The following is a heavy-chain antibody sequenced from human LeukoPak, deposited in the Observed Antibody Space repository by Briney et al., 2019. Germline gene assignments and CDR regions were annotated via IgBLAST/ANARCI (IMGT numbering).Heavy chain of an antibody. CDR1: GFTFSSYA. CDR2: ISYDGSNK. V-gene: IGHV3-30-3*01. CDR3: ANLNAPYCGNFDY. Sequence: GGSLRLSCAASGFTFSSYAMHWVRQAPGKGLEWVAVISYDGSNKYYADSVKGRFTISRDNSRSTLYLQMNSLRAEGTAVYYCANLNAPYCGNFDYWGQGTLVTVSS. D-gene: IGHD2-15*01. J-gene: IGHJ4*02.